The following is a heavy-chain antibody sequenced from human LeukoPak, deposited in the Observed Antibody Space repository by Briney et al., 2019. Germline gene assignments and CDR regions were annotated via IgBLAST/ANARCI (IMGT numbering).Heavy chain of an antibody. D-gene: IGHD2-2*01. CDR2: INWNGGST. CDR1: GFTFDDYG. V-gene: IGHV3-20*01. CDR3: AGGLLPAAYAFDI. Sequence: GGSLRLSCAASGFTFDDYGMSWVRQAPGKGLEWVSGINWNGGSTGYADSVKGRFTISRDNAKNSLYLQMNSLRAEDTALYHCAGGLLPAAYAFDIWGQGTMVTVSS. J-gene: IGHJ3*02.